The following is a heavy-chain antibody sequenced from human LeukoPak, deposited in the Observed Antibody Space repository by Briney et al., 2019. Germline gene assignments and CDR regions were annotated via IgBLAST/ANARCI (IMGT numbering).Heavy chain of an antibody. CDR2: ISGSGGTT. J-gene: IGHJ4*02. CDR3: AKLHNLNCDY. CDR1: GFTFSDYY. Sequence: GGSLRLSCAASGFTFSDYYMSWIRQAPGTGLEWVSTISGSGGTTYYADSVKGRFTISRDNSKNTLYLQMNSLRPEDTAVYYCAKLHNLNCDYWGLGTLATVSS. V-gene: IGHV3-23*01. D-gene: IGHD1-14*01.